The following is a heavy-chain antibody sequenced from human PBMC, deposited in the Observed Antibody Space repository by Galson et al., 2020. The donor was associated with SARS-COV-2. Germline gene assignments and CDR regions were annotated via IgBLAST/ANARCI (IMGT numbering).Heavy chain of an antibody. CDR3: VKDTRYYSGTYYSHAFDV. V-gene: IGHV3-9*01. CDR2: LSWNSGST. J-gene: IGHJ3*01. CDR1: GFTFDEYA. D-gene: IGHD1-26*01. Sequence: GGSLRLSCAASGFTFDEYAMHWVRQVPGKGLEWVSGLSWNSGSTVYVDSVKGRFTISRDNAENSLYLQMNNLRVEDTALYYCVKDTRYYSGTYYSHAFDVWGQGTMVTVSS.